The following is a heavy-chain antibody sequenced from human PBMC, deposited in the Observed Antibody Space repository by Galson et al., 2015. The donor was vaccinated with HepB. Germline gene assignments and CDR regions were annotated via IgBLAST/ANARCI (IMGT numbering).Heavy chain of an antibody. J-gene: IGHJ3*02. CDR2: IYHSGST. V-gene: IGHV4-30-2*01. CDR1: GGSISSGGYS. CDR3: ASLLSAFDI. Sequence: TLSLTCAVSGGSISSGGYSWSWIRQPPGKGLEWIGYIYHSGSTYYNPSLKSRVTISVDRSKNQFSLKLSSVTAADTAVYYCASLLSAFDIWGQGTMVTVSS.